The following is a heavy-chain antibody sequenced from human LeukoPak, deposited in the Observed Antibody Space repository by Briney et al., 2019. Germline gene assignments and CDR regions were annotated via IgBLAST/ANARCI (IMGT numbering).Heavy chain of an antibody. V-gene: IGHV1-18*01. CDR3: ARDCRGGSCYQYYYYYGMDV. CDR1: AYTFTNYG. J-gene: IGHJ6*04. Sequence: ASVKVSCKASAYTFTNYGISWVRQAPGQGLEWMGWISAYNGNTNYAQKFQGRVTMTTDTSTSTAYMELRSLRSDDTAMYYRARDCRGGSCYQYYYYYGMDVWGKGTTVTVSS. CDR2: ISAYNGNT. D-gene: IGHD2-15*01.